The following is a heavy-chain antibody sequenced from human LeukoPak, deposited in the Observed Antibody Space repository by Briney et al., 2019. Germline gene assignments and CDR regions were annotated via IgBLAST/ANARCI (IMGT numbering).Heavy chain of an antibody. CDR1: GGSISSSSYY. CDR2: IYYSGST. J-gene: IGHJ4*02. V-gene: IGHV4-39*01. D-gene: IGHD6-13*01. CDR3: ARMGIAAAGTDY. Sequence: SETLSLTCTVSGGSISSSSYYWGWIRQPPGKGLEWIGSIYYSGSTYYNPSLKSRVTISVDTSKNQFSLKLSSVTAADTAVYYCARMGIAAAGTDYWGQGTLVTVPS.